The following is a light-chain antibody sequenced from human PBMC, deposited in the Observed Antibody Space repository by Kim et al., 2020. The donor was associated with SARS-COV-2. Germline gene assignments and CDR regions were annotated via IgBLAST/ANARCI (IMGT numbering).Light chain of an antibody. J-gene: IGKJ5*01. Sequence: SPGETATLSCRASQSVGNKLAWYQLKPGQAPRVLIYDASDRAPGIPARFSGSGSETDFTLTISSLETDDFAVYYCQQRSDWPPITFGQGTRLEIK. CDR3: QQRSDWPPIT. V-gene: IGKV3-11*01. CDR2: DAS. CDR1: QSVGNK.